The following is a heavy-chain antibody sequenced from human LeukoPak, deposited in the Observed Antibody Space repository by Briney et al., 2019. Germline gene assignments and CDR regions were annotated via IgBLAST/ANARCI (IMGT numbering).Heavy chain of an antibody. Sequence: GGSLRFSCAASGFTFSSYEMNWVRQAPGKGLEWLSYISSSGGAMYYADSVKGRFTIARDNAKNSLYLQMSSLRVEDTAVYYCARSWGSSSVFDYWGQGTLVTVSS. D-gene: IGHD6-6*01. CDR3: ARSWGSSSVFDY. CDR2: ISSSGGAM. J-gene: IGHJ4*02. V-gene: IGHV3-48*03. CDR1: GFTFSSYE.